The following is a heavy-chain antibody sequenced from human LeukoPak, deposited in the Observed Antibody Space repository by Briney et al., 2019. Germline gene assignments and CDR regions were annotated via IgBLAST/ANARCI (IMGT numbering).Heavy chain of an antibody. J-gene: IGHJ5*02. V-gene: IGHV1-69*13. CDR3: ARIDCTNGVCYRWSWFDP. D-gene: IGHD2-8*01. Sequence: ASVKVSCKASGGTFSSYAISWVRQAPGQGLEWMGGIIPIFGTANYAQKFQGRVTITADESTSTAYMELSSLRSEDTAVYYCARIDCTNGVCYRWSWFDPWGQGTLVTVSS. CDR1: GGTFSSYA. CDR2: IIPIFGTA.